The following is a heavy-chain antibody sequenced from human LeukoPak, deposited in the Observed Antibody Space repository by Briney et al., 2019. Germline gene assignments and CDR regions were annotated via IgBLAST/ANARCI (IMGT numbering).Heavy chain of an antibody. CDR2: INHSGST. D-gene: IGHD3-9*01. V-gene: IGHV4-34*01. CDR1: GFTFSSYA. J-gene: IGHJ6*04. CDR3: AREYYDKSPQMDV. Sequence: PGGSLRLSCAASGFTFSSYAMSWVRQAPGKGLEWIGEINHSGSTNYNPSLKSRVTISVDTSKNQFSLKLSSVTAADTAVYYCAREYYDKSPQMDVWGKGTTVTVSS.